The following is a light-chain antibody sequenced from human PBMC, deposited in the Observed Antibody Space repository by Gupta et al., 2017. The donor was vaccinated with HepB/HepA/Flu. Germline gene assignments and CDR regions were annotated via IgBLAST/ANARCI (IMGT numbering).Light chain of an antibody. J-gene: IGLJ2*01. V-gene: IGLV3-21*04. CDR1: NIGSNS. CDR2: FDS. Sequence: SYVLTQPPSVSVAPGTTARITCGGKNIGSNSVNWYQQKPGQAPVMVIYFDSDRPSGIPERFSGSKSGNTATLTISRVEAGDEADYYCQVWDSSSDHLVVFGGGTKLTVL. CDR3: QVWDSSSDHLVV.